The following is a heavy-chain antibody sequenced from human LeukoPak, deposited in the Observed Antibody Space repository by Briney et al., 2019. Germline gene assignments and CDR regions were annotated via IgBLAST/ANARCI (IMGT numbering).Heavy chain of an antibody. CDR1: GYTFTGYY. CDR3: ARSYYDSSGSPGIFGH. Sequence: GASVKVSCKASGYTFTGYYIHWVRQAPGQGLEWMGWINPNLDVTNYAQKFQGRVTMTRDTSISTAYMELSRLRSDDTAVYYCARSYYDSSGSPGIFGHWGQGTLVTVSS. D-gene: IGHD3-22*01. V-gene: IGHV1-2*02. J-gene: IGHJ4*02. CDR2: INPNLDVT.